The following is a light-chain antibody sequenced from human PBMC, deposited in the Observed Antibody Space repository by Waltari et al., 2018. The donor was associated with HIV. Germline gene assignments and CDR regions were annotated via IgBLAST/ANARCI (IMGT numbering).Light chain of an antibody. CDR3: HQYSSSPPYT. V-gene: IGKV3-20*01. J-gene: IGKJ2*01. CDR2: DAS. Sequence: EIVLTQSPDTLSLSPGERRTLSCRASQSVTSNYLAWYQQKPGQAPRLLIYDASSRATGIPDRFSGSGSGTDFTLTISRLEPEDFAVYYCHQYSSSPPYTFGQGTKLEIK. CDR1: QSVTSNY.